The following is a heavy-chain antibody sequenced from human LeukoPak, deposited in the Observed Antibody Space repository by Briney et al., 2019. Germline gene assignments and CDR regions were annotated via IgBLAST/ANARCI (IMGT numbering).Heavy chain of an antibody. V-gene: IGHV3-23*01. CDR2: ISGSGGST. J-gene: IGHJ4*02. Sequence: PGGSLRLSCAASGFTFSSYAMSWVRQAPGKGLEWVSAISGSGGSTYYADSVKGRFTISRDNSKNTLYLQMNSLRAEDTAVYYCAKAIGYCSSTSCPLDSFGYWGQGTLVTVSS. CDR1: GFTFSSYA. CDR3: AKAIGYCSSTSCPLDSFGY. D-gene: IGHD2-2*01.